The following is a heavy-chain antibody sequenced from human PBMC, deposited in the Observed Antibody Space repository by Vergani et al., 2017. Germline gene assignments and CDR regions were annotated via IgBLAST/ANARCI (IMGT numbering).Heavy chain of an antibody. D-gene: IGHD1-26*01. V-gene: IGHV4-30-4*01. CDR2: IYYDGNP. CDR3: ASDRRFRGSYFHLGL. Sequence: QVQLQESGPGLVKPLQTLSLTCTVSGGSIRSRDDSWNWIRQPPGKGLEWIGKIYYDGNPSYNQSLKSRVSMSLDTSKNQFSLHLTSVTAADSATYYCASDRRFRGSYFHLGLWGQGALVNVSA. CDR1: GGSIRSRDDS. J-gene: IGHJ4*02.